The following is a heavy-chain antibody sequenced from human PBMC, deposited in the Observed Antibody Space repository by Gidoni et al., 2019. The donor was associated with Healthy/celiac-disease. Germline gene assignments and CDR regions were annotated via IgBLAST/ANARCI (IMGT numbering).Heavy chain of an antibody. V-gene: IGHV3-11*01. CDR3: ARDKPPSRSYYYYYGMDV. J-gene: IGHJ6*02. Sequence: QVQLVESGGGLVKPGGSLRISCAASGFTFSDYYMSCIRQAPGKGLELVSYISSSGSTIYKADSGKGRFTISRDNAKNSLYLQMNSLRAEDTAVYYCARDKPPSRSYYYYYGMDVWGQGTTVTVSS. CDR2: ISSSGSTI. D-gene: IGHD3-10*01. CDR1: GFTFSDYY.